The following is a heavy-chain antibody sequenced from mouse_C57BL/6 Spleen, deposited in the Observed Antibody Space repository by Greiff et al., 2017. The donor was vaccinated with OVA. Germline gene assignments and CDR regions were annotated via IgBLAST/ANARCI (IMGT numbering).Heavy chain of an antibody. CDR3: ARVKGITTVVATDYAMDY. CDR2: IWSDGST. CDR1: GFSLTSYG. Sequence: VQLKESGPGLVAPSQSLSITCTVSGFSLTSYGVHWVRQPPGKGLEWLVVIWSDGSTTYNSALKSRLSISKDNSKSQVFLKMNSLQTDVTAMYYCARVKGITTVVATDYAMDYWGQGTSVTVSS. J-gene: IGHJ4*01. D-gene: IGHD1-1*01. V-gene: IGHV2-6*03.